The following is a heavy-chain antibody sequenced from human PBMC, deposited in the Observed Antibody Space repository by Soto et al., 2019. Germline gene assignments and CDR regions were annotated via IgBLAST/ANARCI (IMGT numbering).Heavy chain of an antibody. CDR1: GGSISSSSHY. Sequence: SETLSLTCTVSGGSISSSSHYWGWIRQPPGKGLEWIGSIYFSGSTYYNPSLKSRVTISVDTSKNQFSLKLSSVTAADTAVYFRARDVRGVLDYWGQGTLVTVSS. D-gene: IGHD3-10*02. J-gene: IGHJ4*02. CDR2: IYFSGST. V-gene: IGHV4-39*01. CDR3: ARDVRGVLDY.